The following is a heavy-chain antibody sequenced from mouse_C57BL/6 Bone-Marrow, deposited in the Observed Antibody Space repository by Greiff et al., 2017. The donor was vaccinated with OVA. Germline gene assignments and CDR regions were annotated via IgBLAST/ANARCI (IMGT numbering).Heavy chain of an antibody. CDR3: ARDGSTVVAKRFAY. V-gene: IGHV3-6*01. D-gene: IGHD1-1*01. J-gene: IGHJ3*01. CDR1: GYSITSGYY. Sequence: DVQLQESGPGLVKPSQSLSLTCSVTGYSITSGYYWNWIRQFPGNKLEWMGYISYDGSNNYNPSLKNRISITRDTSKNQFFLKLNSVTTEDTATYYCARDGSTVVAKRFAYWGQGTLVTVSA. CDR2: ISYDGSN.